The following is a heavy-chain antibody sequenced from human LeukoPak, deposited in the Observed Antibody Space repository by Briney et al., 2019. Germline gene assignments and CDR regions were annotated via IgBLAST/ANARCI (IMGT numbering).Heavy chain of an antibody. CDR1: GGTFSSYA. CDR2: IIPIFGTA. Sequence: ASVKVSCKASGGTFSSYAISWVRQAPGQGLEWMGGIIPIFGTANYAQKFQGRVTITADESTSTAYMELSSLRSEDTAVYYCARGWVVAGTWAYLAGWGQGTLVTVSS. D-gene: IGHD1-7*01. CDR3: ARGWVVAGTWAYLAG. J-gene: IGHJ4*02. V-gene: IGHV1-69*13.